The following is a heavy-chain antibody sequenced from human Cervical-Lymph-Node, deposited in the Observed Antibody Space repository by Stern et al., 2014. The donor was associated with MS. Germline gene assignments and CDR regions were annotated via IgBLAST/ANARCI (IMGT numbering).Heavy chain of an antibody. V-gene: IGHV2-5*02. CDR2: IYWDDDQ. J-gene: IGHJ3*01. CDR3: AHRQDDSFNS. Sequence: QVTLKESGPTMVKPTQTLTLTCTFSGFSISTDGVGVGWIRQPPGRALEWLALIYWDDDQRYSPSLKSRLTITKDTSKNQVALTMTNMDPVDTATYYCAHRQDDSFNSWGPGTLVTVSS. CDR1: GFSISTDGVG.